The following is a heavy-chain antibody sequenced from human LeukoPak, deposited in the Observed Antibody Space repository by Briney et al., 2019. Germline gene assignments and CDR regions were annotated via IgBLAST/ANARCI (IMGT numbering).Heavy chain of an antibody. J-gene: IGHJ1*01. Sequence: GGSLRLSCAASGFMFNSFAMSWVRQAPGKGLEWVAIVSGDGDDTYYAESVKGRFTISRDNSKKTLHLQLSSLRAEDTAVYYCAKLGKWLTLGYLEQWGQGTLVTVSS. CDR2: VSGDGDDT. CDR3: AKLGKWLTLGYLEQ. D-gene: IGHD6-19*01. CDR1: GFMFNSFA. V-gene: IGHV3-23*01.